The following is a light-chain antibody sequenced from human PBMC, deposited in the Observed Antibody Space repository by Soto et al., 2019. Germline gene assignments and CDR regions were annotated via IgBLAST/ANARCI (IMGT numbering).Light chain of an antibody. J-gene: IGLJ1*01. CDR2: EVT. CDR1: SSDVGGYDF. CDR3: SSYTITSSPV. V-gene: IGLV2-14*01. Sequence: QSVLTQPASVSGSPGQSITISCTGTSSDVGGYDFVSWYRQYPGQAPNILIYEVTHRPSGVPDRFSGSKSGNTASLTISGLQADDEADYYCSSYTITSSPVFGPRTKVTVL.